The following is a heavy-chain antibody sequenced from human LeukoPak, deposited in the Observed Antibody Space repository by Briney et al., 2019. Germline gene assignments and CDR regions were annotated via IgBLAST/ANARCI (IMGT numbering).Heavy chain of an antibody. CDR2: IKQDGSET. V-gene: IGHV3-7*01. J-gene: IGHJ6*03. Sequence: PGGSLRLSCAASGFAFSNSWMSWVRQAPGKGLEWVANIKQDGSETYYVDSLKVRFTVSRDNAKDSVYLHMNNLRAEDTAVYYCATPAPGYCITTSCPDTYYYYYYMDVWGKGTTVTVSS. CDR3: ATPAPGYCITTSCPDTYYYYYYMDV. D-gene: IGHD2-2*01. CDR1: GFAFSNSW.